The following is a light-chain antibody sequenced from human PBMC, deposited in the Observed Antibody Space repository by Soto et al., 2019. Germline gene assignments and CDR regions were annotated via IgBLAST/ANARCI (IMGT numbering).Light chain of an antibody. CDR1: QGIRND. Sequence: AIQMTQSPSSLSASVGDRVTITCRASQGIRNDLGWYQQKPGKAPKLLIYAASSLQSGVPSRFGGSGSGTDLTPTISTLQPEDFATYYCLQDYNYPWTFGQGTTVDIK. V-gene: IGKV1-6*01. CDR2: AAS. J-gene: IGKJ1*01. CDR3: LQDYNYPWT.